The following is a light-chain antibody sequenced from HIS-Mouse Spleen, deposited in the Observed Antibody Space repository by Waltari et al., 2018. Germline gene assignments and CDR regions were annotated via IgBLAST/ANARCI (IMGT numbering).Light chain of an antibody. CDR1: SGHSSYA. CDR2: LNSDGSH. CDR3: QTWGTGIHVV. Sequence: QLVLTQSPSASASLGASVKLTCTLSSGHSSYAIAWHQQQPEKGPRYLMKLNSDGSHSKRDGVPDRFSGSSSGAERYLTISSLQSEDEADYYCQTWGTGIHVVFGGGTKLTVL. V-gene: IGLV4-69*01. J-gene: IGLJ2*01.